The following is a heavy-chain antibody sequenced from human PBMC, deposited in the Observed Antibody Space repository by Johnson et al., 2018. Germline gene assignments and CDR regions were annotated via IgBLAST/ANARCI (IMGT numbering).Heavy chain of an antibody. CDR3: AKDLSGRYVSDI. J-gene: IGHJ3*02. V-gene: IGHV3-7*03. Sequence: VQLVESGGGLVQPGGSLRLSCVASGFSFSSYWMNWVRQAPGKGLEWVANINYDGSGKYYVDSVKGRFTISRENVKNTVYLQMNSLRAEDTAVYYCAKDLSGRYVSDIWGQGTMVIVSS. CDR1: GFSFSSYW. CDR2: INYDGSGK. D-gene: IGHD6-19*01.